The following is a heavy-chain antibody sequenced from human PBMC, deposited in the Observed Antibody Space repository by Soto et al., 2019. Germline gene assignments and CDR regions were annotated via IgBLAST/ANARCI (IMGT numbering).Heavy chain of an antibody. CDR1: GFTFSSYS. V-gene: IGHV3-21*01. J-gene: IGHJ6*02. CDR3: ARSPYDPEPVDV. D-gene: IGHD3-3*01. Sequence: GSLRLSCAASGFTFSSYSMNWVRQAPGKGLEWVSSISSSSSYIYYADSVKGRFTISRDNAKNSLYLQMNSLRAEDTAVYYCARSPYDPEPVDVWGQGTTVTVSS. CDR2: ISSSSSYI.